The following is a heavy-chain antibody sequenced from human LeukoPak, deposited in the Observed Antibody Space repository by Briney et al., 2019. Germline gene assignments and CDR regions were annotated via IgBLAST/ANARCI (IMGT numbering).Heavy chain of an antibody. J-gene: IGHJ4*02. CDR3: ARCLESAVVPAAMCDY. D-gene: IGHD2-2*01. CDR2: IYYSGST. CDR1: GGSISSGSYY. Sequence: SQTLSLTCTVSGGSISSGSYYWGWIRQPPGKGLEWIGSIYYSGSTYYNPSLKSRVTTSVDTSKNQFSLKLSSVTAADTAVYYCARCLESAVVPAAMCDYWGQGTLVTVSS. V-gene: IGHV4-39*01.